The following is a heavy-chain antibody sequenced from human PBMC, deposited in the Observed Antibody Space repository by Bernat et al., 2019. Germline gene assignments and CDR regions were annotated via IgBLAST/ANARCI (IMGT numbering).Heavy chain of an antibody. J-gene: IGHJ6*02. V-gene: IGHV3-33*01. CDR3: ARRLATDWGMDV. D-gene: IGHD3-9*01. CDR2: IWYDGSNK. Sequence: QVQLVESGGGVVQPGRSLRLSCAASGFTFSSYGMHWVRQAPGKGLEWVAVIWYDGSNKYYADSVKGRFTISRDNSKNTLYLQMSSLRAEDTAVYYCARRLATDWGMDVWGQGTTVTVSS. CDR1: GFTFSSYG.